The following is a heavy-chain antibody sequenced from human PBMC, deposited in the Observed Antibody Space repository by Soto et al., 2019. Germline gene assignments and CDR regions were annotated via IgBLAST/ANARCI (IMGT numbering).Heavy chain of an antibody. D-gene: IGHD1-26*01. Sequence: PGGSLRLSCAASGFTFSTYEMNWVRQAPGKGLEWVSYISGSGTTIFYADSVKGRFTISRDNAKNPLYLQMNSLRAEDTAVYYCAVSGSYSLDYWGQGTLVTVSS. J-gene: IGHJ4*02. CDR3: AVSGSYSLDY. V-gene: IGHV3-48*03. CDR2: ISGSGTTI. CDR1: GFTFSTYE.